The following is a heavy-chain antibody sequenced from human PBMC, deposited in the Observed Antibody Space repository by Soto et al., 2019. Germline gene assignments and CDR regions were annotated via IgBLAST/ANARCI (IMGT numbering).Heavy chain of an antibody. Sequence: EVQLVESGGGLVQPGGSLRLSCAASGFTFSSHGMRWVRQAPGKGLEWVAIIKQDGSDKYYVDSVKGRFTISRDNAKNSLYLQMNSLRAEDTAVYYCARDSRYYGSGSYYGYWGQGTLVTVSS. CDR1: GFTFSSHG. J-gene: IGHJ4*02. D-gene: IGHD3-10*01. V-gene: IGHV3-7*01. CDR2: IKQDGSDK. CDR3: ARDSRYYGSGSYYGY.